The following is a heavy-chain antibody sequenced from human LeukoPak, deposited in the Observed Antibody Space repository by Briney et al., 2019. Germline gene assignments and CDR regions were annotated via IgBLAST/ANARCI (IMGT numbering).Heavy chain of an antibody. D-gene: IGHD3-3*01. Sequence: PSETLSLTCAVYGGSFSGYYWSWIRQPPGKGLEWIGEINHSGSTNYNPSLKSRVTISVDTSKNQFSLKLSSVTVADTAVYYCARVRGFFWSGYYFYYYYMDVWGKGTTVTVSS. CDR3: ARVRGFFWSGYYFYYYYMDV. CDR1: GGSFSGYY. V-gene: IGHV4-34*01. J-gene: IGHJ6*03. CDR2: INHSGST.